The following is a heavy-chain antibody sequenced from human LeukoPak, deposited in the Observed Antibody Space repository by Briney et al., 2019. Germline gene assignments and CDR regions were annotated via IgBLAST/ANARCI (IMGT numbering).Heavy chain of an antibody. V-gene: IGHV4-30-4*08. J-gene: IGHJ4*02. D-gene: IGHD1-1*01. CDR3: ARGSVERPEYFDY. Sequence: SETLSFTCTVSGGSISSGDYYWSWIRQPPGKGLEWIGYIYYSGSTYYNPSLKSRVTISVDTSKNQFSLKLSSVTAADTAVYYCARGSVERPEYFDYWGQGTLVTVSS. CDR1: GGSISSGDYY. CDR2: IYYSGST.